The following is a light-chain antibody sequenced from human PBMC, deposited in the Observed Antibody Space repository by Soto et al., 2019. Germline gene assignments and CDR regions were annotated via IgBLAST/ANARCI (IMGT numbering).Light chain of an antibody. J-gene: IGLJ3*02. CDR3: CSYAGSSTSDWV. V-gene: IGLV1-51*01. CDR2: DDN. Sequence: QSVMTQPPSVSAAPGQKVTISCSGSSSNIGGNSVSWYQQLPGTAPKLLIYDDNKRPSGIPDRFSGSKSGTSATLGITGFQTGDEADYYCCSYAGSSTSDWVFGGGTKLTVL. CDR1: SSNIGGNS.